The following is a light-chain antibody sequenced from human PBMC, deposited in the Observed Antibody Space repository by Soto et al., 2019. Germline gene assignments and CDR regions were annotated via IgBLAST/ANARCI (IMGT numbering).Light chain of an antibody. Sequence: QSALTQPASVSGSPGRSITISCTGTSSDIGGYNHVSWYQQHPGKAPKRMIYEVSNRPSGVSNRFSGSKSGNTASLTISGLQAEDEADYYCCSYTSRFTRVFGGGTKLTVL. CDR2: EVS. J-gene: IGLJ3*02. CDR1: SSDIGGYNH. CDR3: CSYTSRFTRV. V-gene: IGLV2-14*01.